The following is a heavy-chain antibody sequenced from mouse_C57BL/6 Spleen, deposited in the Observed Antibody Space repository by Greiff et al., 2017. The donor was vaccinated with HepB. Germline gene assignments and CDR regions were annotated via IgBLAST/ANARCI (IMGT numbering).Heavy chain of an antibody. J-gene: IGHJ2*01. V-gene: IGHV3-2*02. CDR1: GYSITSGYG. D-gene: IGHD1-2*01. Sequence: EVKVEESGPGLVKPSQSLSLTCTVTGYSITSGYGWNWIRQFPGNKLEWMGYISYSGSTNYNPSLKSRISITRDTSKNQFFLQLNSVTTEDTATYYCPRTARIKYWGQGTTLTVSS. CDR2: ISYSGST. CDR3: PRTARIKY.